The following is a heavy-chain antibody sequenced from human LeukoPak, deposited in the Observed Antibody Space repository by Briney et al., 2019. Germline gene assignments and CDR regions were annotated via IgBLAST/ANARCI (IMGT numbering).Heavy chain of an antibody. CDR1: GFTFSRYW. CDR3: ARDLTQTGDGDY. V-gene: IGHV3-74*01. CDR2: INSDGSNT. D-gene: IGHD7-27*01. Sequence: GGSLRLSCAASGFTFSRYWMNWVRQAPGKGLVWVSRINSDGSNTSYADSVKGRFTISRDNAKNSLYLQMNSLRAEDTAVYYCARDLTQTGDGDYWGQGTLVTVSS. J-gene: IGHJ4*02.